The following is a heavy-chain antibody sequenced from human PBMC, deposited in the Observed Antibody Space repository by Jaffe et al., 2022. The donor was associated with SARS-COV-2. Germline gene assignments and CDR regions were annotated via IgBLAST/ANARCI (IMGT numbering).Heavy chain of an antibody. D-gene: IGHD4-17*01. V-gene: IGHV5-51*01. CDR1: GYSFTNFW. Sequence: EVQLVQSGAEAKKPGESLKISCKGSGYSFTNFWIGWVRQMPGKGLELMGIIYPGDSDTRYSPSFQGQVTISADMSISTAYLQWSSLKASDTAMYFCARGPPNDYGANFDYWGQGTLVTVSS. CDR2: IYPGDSDT. CDR3: ARGPPNDYGANFDY. J-gene: IGHJ4*02.